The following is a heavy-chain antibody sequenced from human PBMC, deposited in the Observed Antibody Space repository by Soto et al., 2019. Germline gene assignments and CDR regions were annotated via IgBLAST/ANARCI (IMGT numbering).Heavy chain of an antibody. CDR1: GFTFSDYY. CDR2: ISSSGSTI. V-gene: IGHV3-11*01. Sequence: QVQLVESGGGLVKPGGSLRLSCAASGFTFSDYYMNWIRQAPGKGLEWVSYISSSGSTIYYADSVKGRFTISRDNAKNSLYLQMNSLRAEDTAVYYCARGCSGGSCTLPYYYYYMDVWGKGTTVTVSS. CDR3: ARGCSGGSCTLPYYYYYMDV. D-gene: IGHD2-15*01. J-gene: IGHJ6*03.